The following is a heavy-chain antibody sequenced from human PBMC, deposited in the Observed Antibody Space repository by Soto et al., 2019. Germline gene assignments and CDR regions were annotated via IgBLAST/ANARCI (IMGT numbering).Heavy chain of an antibody. CDR1: GFSLSTSGVG. J-gene: IGHJ3*02. V-gene: IGHV2-5*02. CDR3: AHSIPSFYDYFWGSYRTGNYAVFDI. D-gene: IGHD3-16*01. CDR2: IYWDDDK. Sequence: VSGPTLVNPTQTLTLTCTFSGFSLSTSGVGVGWIRQPPGKALEWLALIYWDDDKRYSPSLKSRLTITKDTSKNQVVLTMTNMEPVDTPTYYCAHSIPSFYDYFWGSYRTGNYAVFDIGAKGTLVTV.